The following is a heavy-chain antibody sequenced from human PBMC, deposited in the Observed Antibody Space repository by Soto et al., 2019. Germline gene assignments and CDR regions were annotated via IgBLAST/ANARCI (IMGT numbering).Heavy chain of an antibody. D-gene: IGHD2-2*01. CDR3: SIGSWSAETFDV. CDR1: GGTFNTYT. CDR2: IIPMLPVT. Sequence: QVHLIQSGAEVKKPGSSVKVSCKAAGGTFNTYTLYWVRQAPGHGLEWMGRIIPMLPVTNSAQKFQGRLTLTAHKSTGTAFMELTSFTSDDTAVSYGSIGSWSAETFDVWGQGTMVTVSS. J-gene: IGHJ3*01. V-gene: IGHV1-69*02.